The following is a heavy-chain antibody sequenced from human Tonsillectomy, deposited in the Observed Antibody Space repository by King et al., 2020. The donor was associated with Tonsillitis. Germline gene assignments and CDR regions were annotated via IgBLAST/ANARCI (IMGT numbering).Heavy chain of an antibody. J-gene: IGHJ6*02. D-gene: IGHD2-15*01. V-gene: IGHV1-46*01. CDR3: ARDRVVVVAYYYYGMDV. CDR1: GYTFTSYN. CDR2: INPSGGST. Sequence: QLVQSGAEVKKPGASVKVSCKASGYTFTSYNMHWVRQAPGQGLEWMGIINPSGGSTSYAQKFQGRVTMTRDTSTSTVYMELSSLRSEDTAVYYCARDRVVVVAYYYYGMDVWGQGTTVTVSS.